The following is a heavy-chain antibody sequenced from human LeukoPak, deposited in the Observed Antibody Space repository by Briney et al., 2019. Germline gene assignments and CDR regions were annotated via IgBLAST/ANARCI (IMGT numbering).Heavy chain of an antibody. CDR1: GFTFSDYY. CDR2: ISHSGSAI. J-gene: IGHJ6*03. CDR3: ARGDDSNDYYFYYYMDV. V-gene: IGHV3-11*04. D-gene: IGHD4-11*01. Sequence: GGSLRLSCVASGFTFSDYYMSWIRQAPGQGLEWLSYISHSGSAIYYADSVKGRFTISRDNAKNSLYLQMNSLRAEDTAVYYCARGDDSNDYYFYYYMDVSGNRTTVTVSS.